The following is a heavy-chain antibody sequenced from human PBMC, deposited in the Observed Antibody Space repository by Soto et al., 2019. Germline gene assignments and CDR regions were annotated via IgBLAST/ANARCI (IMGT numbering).Heavy chain of an antibody. CDR2: ISYDGSNK. CDR3: AKDLATYTLYYYYYGMDV. J-gene: IGHJ6*02. Sequence: GSLRLSCAASGFTFSSYAMHWVRQAPGKGLEWVAVISYDGSNKYYADSVKGRFTISRDNSKNTLYLQMNSLRAEDTAVYYCAKDLATYTLYYYYYGMDVWGQGTTVTVSS. CDR1: GFTFSSYA. D-gene: IGHD5-18*01. V-gene: IGHV3-30-3*01.